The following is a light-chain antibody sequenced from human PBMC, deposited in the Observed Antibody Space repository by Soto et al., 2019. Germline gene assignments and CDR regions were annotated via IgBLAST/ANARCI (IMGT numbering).Light chain of an antibody. CDR1: QNIYSN. CDR3: QQFSSYPLT. V-gene: IGKV3D-15*01. J-gene: IGKJ4*01. CDR2: RAS. Sequence: EMVMTQSPATLSVSPGERATLSCRASQNIYSNVAWYQQRPGQAPRLLIYRASTRATGIPDRFSGGGSGTDFTLTISRLEPEDFAVYYCQQFSSYPLTFGGGTKVDIK.